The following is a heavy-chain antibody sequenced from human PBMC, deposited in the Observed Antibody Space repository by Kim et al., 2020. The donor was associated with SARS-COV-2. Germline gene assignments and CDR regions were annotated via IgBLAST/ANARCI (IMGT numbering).Heavy chain of an antibody. CDR3: ARDPMPIKRWLQFSYYYYGMDV. J-gene: IGHJ6*02. D-gene: IGHD5-12*01. Sequence: GGSLRLSCAASGFTFSSYAMHWVRQAPGKGLEWVAVISYDGSNKYYADSVKGRFTISRDNSKNTLYLQMNSLRAEDTAVYYCARDPMPIKRWLQFSYYYYGMDVWGQGTTVTVSS. CDR1: GFTFSSYA. V-gene: IGHV3-30*04. CDR2: ISYDGSNK.